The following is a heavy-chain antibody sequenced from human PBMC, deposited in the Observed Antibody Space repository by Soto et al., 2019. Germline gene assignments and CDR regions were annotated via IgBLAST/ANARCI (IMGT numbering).Heavy chain of an antibody. CDR1: GFTFDDYG. CDR3: AKGFHLSGWYPGAFDI. V-gene: IGHV3-20*04. D-gene: IGHD6-13*01. J-gene: IGHJ3*02. CDR2: INWNGGST. Sequence: GGSLRLSCAASGFTFDDYGMSWVRQAPGKGLEWVSGINWNGGSTGYADSVKGRFTISRDNAKNSLYLQMNSLRAEDTALYYCAKGFHLSGWYPGAFDIWGQGTMVTVSS.